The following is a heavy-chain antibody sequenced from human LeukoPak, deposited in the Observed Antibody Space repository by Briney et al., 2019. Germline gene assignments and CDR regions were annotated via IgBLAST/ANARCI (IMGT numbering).Heavy chain of an antibody. CDR1: GGSISSYY. J-gene: IGHJ4*02. Sequence: SETLSLTCTVSGGSISSYYWSWIRQPPGKGLEWIGYIYYSGSTNYNPSLKSRVTISVDTSKNQFSLKLSSVTAADTAVYYCARAHCSGGSCHGEGFDYWGQGTLGTVSS. V-gene: IGHV4-59*01. CDR3: ARAHCSGGSCHGEGFDY. D-gene: IGHD2-15*01. CDR2: IYYSGST.